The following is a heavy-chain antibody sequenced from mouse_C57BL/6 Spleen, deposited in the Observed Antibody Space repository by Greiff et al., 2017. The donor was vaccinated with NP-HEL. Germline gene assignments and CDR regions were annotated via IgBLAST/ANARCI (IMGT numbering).Heavy chain of an antibody. D-gene: IGHD1-1*01. J-gene: IGHJ1*03. V-gene: IGHV1-22*01. CDR1: GYTFTDYN. Sequence: EVQLQQSGPELVKPGASVKMSCKASGYTFTDYNMHWVKQSHGKSLEWIGYINPNNGGTSYNQKFKGKATLTVNKSSSTAYMELRSLTSEDSAVYYCARSFPLLRSYWYFDVWGTGTTVTVSS. CDR2: INPNNGGT. CDR3: ARSFPLLRSYWYFDV.